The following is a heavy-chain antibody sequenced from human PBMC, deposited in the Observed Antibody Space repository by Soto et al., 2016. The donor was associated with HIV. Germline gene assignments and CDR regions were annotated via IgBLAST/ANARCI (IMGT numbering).Heavy chain of an antibody. CDR2: ISGSGSST. CDR1: GFSFSTYA. J-gene: IGHJ4*02. V-gene: IGHV3-23*01. Sequence: EVQLLESGGGLVQPGGSPRLSCAASGFSFSTYAMSWVRQAPGKGLEWVASISGSGSSTYYADSVKGRFTISRDNSKNTLYLQMKSLRADDTAVYYCTKDLPGRPVGARGRDYFDYWGQGTLVTASS. D-gene: IGHD1-26*01. CDR3: TKDLPGRPVGARGRDYFDY.